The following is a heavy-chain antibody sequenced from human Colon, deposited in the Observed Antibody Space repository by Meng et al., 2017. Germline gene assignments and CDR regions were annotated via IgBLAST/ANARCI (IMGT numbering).Heavy chain of an antibody. CDR2: ISNSGST. V-gene: IGHV4-61*01. D-gene: IGHD3-10*01. Sequence: QVHLQGWGPGRGRPAETLALSCAGSGASVSSGNYYWSWIRQPPGKGLEWIGYISNSGSTHYNPSLKSQVTMSLDTSKNQFSLKLSSLTAADTAVYYCARDDTGRLDYWGQGTLVTVSS. CDR1: GASVSSGNYY. J-gene: IGHJ4*02. CDR3: ARDDTGRLDY.